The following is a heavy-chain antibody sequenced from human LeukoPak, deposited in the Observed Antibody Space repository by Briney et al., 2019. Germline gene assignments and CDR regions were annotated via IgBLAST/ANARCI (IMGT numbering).Heavy chain of an antibody. V-gene: IGHV3-33*06. Sequence: GRSLRLSCAASGFTFSSYGMHWVRQAPGKGLEWVAVIWYDGSNKYYADSVKGRFTISRDNSKNTLYLQMNSLRAEDTAVYYCAKDPPNYDFWSGHPAWFDPWGQGTPVTVSS. CDR3: AKDPPNYDFWSGHPAWFDP. D-gene: IGHD3-3*01. CDR2: IWYDGSNK. CDR1: GFTFSSYG. J-gene: IGHJ5*02.